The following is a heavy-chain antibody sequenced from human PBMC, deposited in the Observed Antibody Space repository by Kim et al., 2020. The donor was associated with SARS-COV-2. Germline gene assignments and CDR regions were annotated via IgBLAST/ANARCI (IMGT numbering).Heavy chain of an antibody. D-gene: IGHD4-17*01. Sequence: SETLSLTCTVSGGSISSSSYYWGWIRQPPGKGLEWIGSIYYSGSTYYNPSLKSRVTISVDTSKNQFSLKLSSVTAADTAVYYCARSITTVVTYWFDPWGQGTLVTVSS. CDR2: IYYSGST. CDR1: GGSISSSSYY. CDR3: ARSITTVVTYWFDP. J-gene: IGHJ5*02. V-gene: IGHV4-39*01.